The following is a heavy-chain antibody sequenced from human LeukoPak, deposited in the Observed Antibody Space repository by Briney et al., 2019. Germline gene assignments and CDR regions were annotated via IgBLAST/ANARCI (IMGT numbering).Heavy chain of an antibody. J-gene: IGHJ3*02. CDR2: ITDSSTTT. Sequence: PGGSLRLSCAASGFTFSTSNMNWVRQAPGKGLEWISYITDSSTTTYYADSVKGRFTISRDNAKNSLYLQMDSLRAEDTAVYYCARDRHGYYSDKYAFDIWGQGTMVTVSS. CDR3: ARDRHGYYSDKYAFDI. D-gene: IGHD3-22*01. V-gene: IGHV3-48*01. CDR1: GFTFSTSN.